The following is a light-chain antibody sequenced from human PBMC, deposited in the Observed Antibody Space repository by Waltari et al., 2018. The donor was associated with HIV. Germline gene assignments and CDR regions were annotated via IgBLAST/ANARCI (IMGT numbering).Light chain of an antibody. V-gene: IGKV4-1*01. CDR2: RAS. J-gene: IGKJ5*01. CDR1: ARVLSSSNNVDY. CDR3: QQYYSTPT. Sequence: EIILTQSPETLSVSLGDRAAIPCKSEARVLSSSNNVDYFAWYQHKPGHPPKLLFSRASTRDPGVPARFIASGSRTDFTLTIDDLRADDVAVYFCQQYYSTPTFGRGTQL.